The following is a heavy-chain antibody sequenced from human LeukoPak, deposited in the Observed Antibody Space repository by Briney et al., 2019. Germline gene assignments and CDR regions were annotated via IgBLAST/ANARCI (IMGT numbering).Heavy chain of an antibody. J-gene: IGHJ4*02. D-gene: IGHD1-26*01. CDR3: ARDYSGSYD. V-gene: IGHV3-48*01. CDR1: GFTFSSYS. CDR2: ISGSSTI. Sequence: PGGSLRLSCAASGFTFSSYSMNWVRQAPGKGLEWVSYISGSSTIYYADSVKGRFTVSRDNAKNSLYLQMNSLRAEDTAVYYCARDYSGSYDWGQGTLVTVSS.